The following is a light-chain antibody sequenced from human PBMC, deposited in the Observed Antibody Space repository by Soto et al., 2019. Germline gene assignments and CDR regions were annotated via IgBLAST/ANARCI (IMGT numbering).Light chain of an antibody. Sequence: QSALTQPASVSGSPGQSITISCTGTSSDVGGYNYVSWYQHHPGKAPKLMIYDVTNRPSGVSNRFSGSKSGNTASLTISGLQAEDEADYYCSSYTSSITYVFGTGTSSPS. CDR2: DVT. V-gene: IGLV2-14*03. J-gene: IGLJ1*01. CDR1: SSDVGGYNY. CDR3: SSYTSSITYV.